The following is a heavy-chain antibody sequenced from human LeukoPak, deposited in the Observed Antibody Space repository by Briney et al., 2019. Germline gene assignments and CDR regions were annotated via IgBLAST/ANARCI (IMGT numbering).Heavy chain of an antibody. D-gene: IGHD3-10*01. CDR1: GGSISGTGYY. V-gene: IGHV4-39*07. CDR3: ARDSTIRGPHDGFDI. Sequence: PSETLSLTCTVSGGSISGTGYYWGWIRQPPGKGLEWIGSMYHSGTIYYNPSLKSRVIILVDASNNQFSLNLSSVTAADTAIYYCARDSTIRGPHDGFDIWGQGTMVTVSS. CDR2: MYHSGTI. J-gene: IGHJ3*02.